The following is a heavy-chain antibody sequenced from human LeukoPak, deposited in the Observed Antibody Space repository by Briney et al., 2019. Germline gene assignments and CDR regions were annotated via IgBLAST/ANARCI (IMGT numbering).Heavy chain of an antibody. CDR3: AKDLAAAVTGGFDY. CDR1: GFTFDDYA. V-gene: IGHV3-9*01. D-gene: IGHD6-13*01. CDR2: ISWNSGSI. Sequence: GRSLRLSCAASGFTFDDYAMHWVRQAPGKSLEWVSGISWNSGSIGYADSVEGRFTISRDNAKNSLYLQMNSLRAEDTALYYCAKDLAAAVTGGFDYWGQGTLVTVSS. J-gene: IGHJ4*02.